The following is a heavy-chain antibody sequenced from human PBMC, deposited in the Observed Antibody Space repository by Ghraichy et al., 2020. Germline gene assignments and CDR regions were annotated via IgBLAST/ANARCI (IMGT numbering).Heavy chain of an antibody. D-gene: IGHD3-3*01. J-gene: IGHJ3*01. V-gene: IGHV3-7*01. Sequence: GGSLRLSCAASGFTFSNYWMSWVRQAPGKGLEWVANIKQDGSEKYYVDSVKGRFTISRDNAKNSLYLQMDSLRAEDTAVYYCARGYYDFWSGYYDAFDVWGRGTMVT. CDR1: GFTFSNYW. CDR2: IKQDGSEK. CDR3: ARGYYDFWSGYYDAFDV.